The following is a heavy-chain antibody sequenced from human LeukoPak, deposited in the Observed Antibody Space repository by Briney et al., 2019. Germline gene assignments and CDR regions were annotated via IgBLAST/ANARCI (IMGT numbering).Heavy chain of an antibody. V-gene: IGHV4-59*08. D-gene: IGHD3-22*01. J-gene: IGHJ3*02. CDR1: GGSISSYS. CDR3: ARHGGATVIAGFLHAFDI. Sequence: PSETLSLTYAVSGGSISSYSWSWIRQPPGKGLEWIGYIYYSGSTNYNPSLKSRVTVSVDTSKNQFSLKLTSVTAADTAVYYCARHGGATVIAGFLHAFDIWGQGTMVTVPS. CDR2: IYYSGST.